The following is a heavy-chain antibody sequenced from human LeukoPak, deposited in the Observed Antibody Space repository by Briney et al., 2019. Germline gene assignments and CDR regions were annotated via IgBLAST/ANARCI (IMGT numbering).Heavy chain of an antibody. CDR3: ARAGVSIAARPTYYYGMDV. CDR1: GYTFTGYY. Sequence: GASVKVSCKASGYTFTGYYMHWVRQAPGQGLEWMGWINPNSGGTNYAQKFQGRVTMTRDTSISTAYMELSRLRSDDTAVYYCARAGVSIAARPTYYYGMDVWGQGATVTVSS. J-gene: IGHJ6*02. D-gene: IGHD6-6*01. CDR2: INPNSGGT. V-gene: IGHV1-2*02.